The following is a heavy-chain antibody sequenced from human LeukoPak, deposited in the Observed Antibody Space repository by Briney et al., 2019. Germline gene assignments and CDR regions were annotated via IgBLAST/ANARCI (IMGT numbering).Heavy chain of an antibody. Sequence: PGGSLRLSCAASGFLVRSNDMRWVRQAPGKGLEWVSVIYSGGSTYYADSVKGRFTISRHNSENTLYLQMDSLRPEDTAVYFCARGDMIRGVINYWGQGTLVTVSS. D-gene: IGHD3-10*01. V-gene: IGHV3-53*04. J-gene: IGHJ4*02. CDR1: GFLVRSND. CDR2: IYSGGST. CDR3: ARGDMIRGVINY.